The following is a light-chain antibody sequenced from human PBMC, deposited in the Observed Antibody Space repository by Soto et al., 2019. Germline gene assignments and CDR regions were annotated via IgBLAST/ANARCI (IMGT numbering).Light chain of an antibody. Sequence: DIVMTQSPDSLAVSLGERATINCKSSQSVLYSSNNKNYLAWYQQKPGQPPKLLIDWASTRESGVPDRFSGRGSGTDFTLTISSLQAEDVAVYYCQQYYSTPLTFGGGTKVEIK. V-gene: IGKV4-1*01. CDR1: QSVLYSSNNKNY. CDR2: WAS. J-gene: IGKJ4*01. CDR3: QQYYSTPLT.